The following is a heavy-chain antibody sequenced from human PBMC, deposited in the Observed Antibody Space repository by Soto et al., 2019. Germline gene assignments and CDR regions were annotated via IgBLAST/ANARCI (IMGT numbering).Heavy chain of an antibody. CDR3: AREGNLGRWLQPLDF. D-gene: IGHD5-12*01. Sequence: PSETLSLTCTVSGDSISAYPWSWVRQPPGKGLEWIGNIHYNGNTKYNPSLKSRVTMSVDTSKSQFSLRLISVTAADTAIYFCAREGNLGRWLQPLDFWGQGTLVTVSS. V-gene: IGHV4-59*01. J-gene: IGHJ4*02. CDR1: GDSISAYP. CDR2: IHYNGNT.